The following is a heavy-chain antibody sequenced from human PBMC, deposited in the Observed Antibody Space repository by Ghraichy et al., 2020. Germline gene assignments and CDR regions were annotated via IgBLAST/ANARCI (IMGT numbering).Heavy chain of an antibody. CDR2: INSDGSST. Sequence: LSLTCAASGFTFSSYWMHWVRQAPGKGLVWVSRINSDGSSTSYADSVKGRFTISRDNAKNTLYLQMNSLRAEDTAVYYCAREEITMNQRSSFDYWGQGTLVTVSS. CDR3: AREEITMNQRSSFDY. V-gene: IGHV3-74*01. D-gene: IGHD3-22*01. CDR1: GFTFSSYW. J-gene: IGHJ4*02.